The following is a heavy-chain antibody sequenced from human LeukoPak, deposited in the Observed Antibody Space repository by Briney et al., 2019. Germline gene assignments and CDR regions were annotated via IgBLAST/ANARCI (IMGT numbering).Heavy chain of an antibody. Sequence: GESLKISCKGSGYSFTSYWIGWVRQVPGKGLEWMGIIYPGDPDTRYGPSFQGQVTISADKFITTAYLQWSSLKASDTAMYYCARRRGSGYLFDNWGQGTLVTVSS. V-gene: IGHV5-51*01. CDR3: ARRRGSGYLFDN. CDR2: IYPGDPDT. J-gene: IGHJ4*02. D-gene: IGHD5-12*01. CDR1: GYSFTSYW.